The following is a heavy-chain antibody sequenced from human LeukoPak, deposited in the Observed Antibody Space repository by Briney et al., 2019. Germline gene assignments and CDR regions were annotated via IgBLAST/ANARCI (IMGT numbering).Heavy chain of an antibody. D-gene: IGHD1-26*01. J-gene: IGHJ4*02. CDR2: IYPDDSDT. V-gene: IGHV5-51*01. CDR3: ARRVRVVGATDYFDY. CDR1: GDRFTRYW. Sequence: PGESLKISCKGSGDRFTRYWIGWVRQMPGKGLEWMGIIYPDDSDTRYSTSFQGQVTMSAGKSISTAYLQWSSLRASDTAMYYCARRVRVVGATDYFDYWGQGTLVTVSS.